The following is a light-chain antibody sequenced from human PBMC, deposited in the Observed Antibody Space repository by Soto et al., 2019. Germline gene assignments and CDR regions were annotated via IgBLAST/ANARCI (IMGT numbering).Light chain of an antibody. V-gene: IGKV1-39*01. CDR1: QSISTF. CDR2: GAS. J-gene: IGKJ3*01. CDR3: QQSYTTPQST. Sequence: DIPMTQSPSTLSASVGDRVTITCRASQSISTFLNWYQQRPGKAPNLLIYGASTLQSGVPSRFSGGGSGTDFTLTISSLQPEDFATYYCQQSYTTPQSTFGPGTKVDI.